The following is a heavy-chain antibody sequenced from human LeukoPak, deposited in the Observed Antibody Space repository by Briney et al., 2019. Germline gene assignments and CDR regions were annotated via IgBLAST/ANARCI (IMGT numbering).Heavy chain of an antibody. CDR2: ISSSGSTI. V-gene: IGHV3-11*01. CDR1: GFTFSDYY. D-gene: IGHD3-10*01. Sequence: GGSLRLSCAASGFTFSDYYMSWIRQAPGKGLEWVSYISSSGSTIYYADSVKGRFTISRDNAKNSLYLQMNSLRAEDTAVYYCAREARGFGAFYYYYYMDVWGKGTTVTISS. J-gene: IGHJ6*03. CDR3: AREARGFGAFYYYYYMDV.